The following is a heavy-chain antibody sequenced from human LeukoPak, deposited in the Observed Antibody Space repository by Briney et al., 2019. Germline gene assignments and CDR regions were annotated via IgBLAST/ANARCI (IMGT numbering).Heavy chain of an antibody. D-gene: IGHD3-3*01. CDR1: GYTFTSYD. J-gene: IGHJ4*02. Sequence: ASVKVSCKASGYTFTSYDINWVRQATGQGLEWMGWMNPNSGNTSYAQKFQGRVTMTRNTSISTAYMELSSLRSEDTAVYYCARRYYDFRSGYYPLDYWGQGTLVTVSS. CDR2: MNPNSGNT. CDR3: ARRYYDFRSGYYPLDY. V-gene: IGHV1-8*01.